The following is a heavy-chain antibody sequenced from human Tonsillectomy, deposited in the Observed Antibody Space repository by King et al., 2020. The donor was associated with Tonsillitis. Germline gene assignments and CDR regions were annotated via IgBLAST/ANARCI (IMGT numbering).Heavy chain of an antibody. CDR3: ARGTWPDY. CDR1: GASISSYY. D-gene: IGHD3/OR15-3a*01. J-gene: IGHJ4*02. V-gene: IGHV4-59*01. Sequence: QLQESGPGLVKPSETLSLTCTVSGASISSYYWNWIRQPLGKGLEWIGYFYYSGGANYNPSLKSRVTISVDTSKNQFSLKLSSVTAADTAVYYCARGTWPDYWGQGTLVTVSS. CDR2: FYYSGGA.